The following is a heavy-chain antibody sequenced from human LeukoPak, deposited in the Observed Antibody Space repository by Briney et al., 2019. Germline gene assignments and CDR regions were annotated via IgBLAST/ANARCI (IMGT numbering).Heavy chain of an antibody. CDR2: INTDGSST. J-gene: IGHJ3*02. V-gene: IGHV3-74*01. CDR1: GFTFSNYW. D-gene: IGHD6-19*01. Sequence: GGSLRLCCAACGFTFSNYWMHWVRQAPGKGLVWVSRINTDGSSTSYADSVKGRFTISRDNAKNTLYLQMNSLRAEDTAVYYCARDQVAVAGTDAFDIWGQGTMVTVSS. CDR3: ARDQVAVAGTDAFDI.